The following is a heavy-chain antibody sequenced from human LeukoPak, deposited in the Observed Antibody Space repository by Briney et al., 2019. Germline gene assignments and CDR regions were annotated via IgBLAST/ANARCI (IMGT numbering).Heavy chain of an antibody. J-gene: IGHJ4*02. CDR1: GGSISSGGYY. CDR2: IYYSGST. D-gene: IGHD2-15*01. Sequence: PSETLSLTCTVSGGSISSGGYYWSWIRQHPGKGLEWIGYIYYSGSTYYNPSLKSRVTISVDTSKNQFSLMLSSVTAADTAVYYCARADTPPYCSCGSCYSMVQYYFDYWGQGTLVTVSS. CDR3: ARADTPPYCSCGSCYSMVQYYFDY. V-gene: IGHV4-31*03.